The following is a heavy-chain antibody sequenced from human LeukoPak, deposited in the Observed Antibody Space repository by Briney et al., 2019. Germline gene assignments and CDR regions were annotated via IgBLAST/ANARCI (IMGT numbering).Heavy chain of an antibody. CDR1: GGSISSGGYY. CDR2: IYHSGST. D-gene: IGHD3-10*01. Sequence: SETLSLTCTVSGGSISSGGYYWSWIRQPPGKGLEWIGYIYHSGSTYYNPSLKSRVTISVDRSKNQFSLKLSSVTAADTAVYYCARAVLWFRELPINWFDPWGQGTLVTVSS. V-gene: IGHV4-30-2*01. J-gene: IGHJ5*02. CDR3: ARAVLWFRELPINWFDP.